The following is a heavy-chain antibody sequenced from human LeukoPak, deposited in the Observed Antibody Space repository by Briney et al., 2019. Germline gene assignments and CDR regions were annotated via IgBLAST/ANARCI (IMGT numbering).Heavy chain of an antibody. V-gene: IGHV6-1*01. CDR3: VRGIDGGATSFDY. J-gene: IGHJ4*02. Sequence: SQTLSLTCAISGDSVSSNSAAWIWLRQSPSRGLEWLGRTYYRSKWYYDYAISVKSRITINPDTSKNQFSLQLTFVTPEDTAVYYCVRGIDGGATSFDYWGQGTLVTVSS. CDR2: TYYRSKWYY. CDR1: GDSVSSNSAA. D-gene: IGHD1-26*01.